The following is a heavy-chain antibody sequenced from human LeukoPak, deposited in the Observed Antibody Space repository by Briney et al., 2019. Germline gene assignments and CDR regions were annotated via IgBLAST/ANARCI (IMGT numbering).Heavy chain of an antibody. J-gene: IGHJ4*02. CDR2: IFHSGST. D-gene: IGHD3-10*01. CDR1: GDFISNHHW. CDR3: AVVRGEIDY. V-gene: IGHV4-4*02. Sequence: SETLSLTCAVSGDFISNHHWWSWVRQPPGKGLEWIGEIFHSGSTNYNPSLESRVTISVDKSNNHFSLKLNSVTAADTAVYYCAVVRGEIDYWGQGTLVTVSS.